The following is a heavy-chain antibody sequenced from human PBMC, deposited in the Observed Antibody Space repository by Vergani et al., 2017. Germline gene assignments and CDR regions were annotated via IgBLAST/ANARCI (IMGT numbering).Heavy chain of an antibody. CDR3: ARDRGDWRYSRYFYNYYMDV. Sequence: EVQMVESGGGLVKPGGSLRLSCVASGFTFSHYSMNWVRQAPGKGLEWVSSISGNNDDVYYADSVKGRFTISRDNSKSTLFLQMNSLRVEDMAVYYCARDRGDWRYSRYFYNYYMDVWGKGTTVTVSS. CDR1: GFTFSHYS. D-gene: IGHD2-8*02. CDR2: ISGNNDDV. V-gene: IGHV3-21*01. J-gene: IGHJ6*03.